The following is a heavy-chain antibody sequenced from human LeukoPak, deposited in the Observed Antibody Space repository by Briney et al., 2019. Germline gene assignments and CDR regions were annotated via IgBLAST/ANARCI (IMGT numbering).Heavy chain of an antibody. Sequence: GGSLRLSCAASGFTFSNHWMHWVRQAPGKGLMWVSRINRDGSRTDYADSVKGRFTISRDDAKNTLYLQVNSLRAEDTAVYYCAKVRGVRGVIDLFDYWGQGTLVTVSS. J-gene: IGHJ4*02. CDR1: GFTFSNHW. CDR2: INRDGSRT. CDR3: AKVRGVRGVIDLFDY. V-gene: IGHV3-74*01. D-gene: IGHD3-10*01.